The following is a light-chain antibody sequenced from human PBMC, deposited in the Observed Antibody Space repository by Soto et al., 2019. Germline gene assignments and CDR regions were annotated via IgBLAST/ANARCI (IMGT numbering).Light chain of an antibody. Sequence: EIVMTQSPATLSVSPGERATLSCRASQSVSSNLAWYQQKPGQAPRLLVYGASTRATGIPARFSGSGSGTEFTLTISSLQSEDFAVYYCQQYNSWPPRTFGQGTTV. V-gene: IGKV3-15*01. CDR1: QSVSSN. CDR3: QQYNSWPPRT. J-gene: IGKJ1*01. CDR2: GAS.